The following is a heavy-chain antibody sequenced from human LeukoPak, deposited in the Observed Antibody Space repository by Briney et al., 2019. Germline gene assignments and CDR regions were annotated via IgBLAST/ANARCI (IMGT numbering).Heavy chain of an antibody. V-gene: IGHV3-30*01. CDR3: ARESYDSSGYSH. CDR1: GFTFSSYA. J-gene: IGHJ4*02. Sequence: GGSLRLSCAASGFTFSSYAMHWVRQAPGKGLEWVAVISYDGSNKYYADSVKGRFTISRDNSKNTLYLQMNSLRAEDTAVYHCARESYDSSGYSHWGQGTLVTVSS. D-gene: IGHD3-22*01. CDR2: ISYDGSNK.